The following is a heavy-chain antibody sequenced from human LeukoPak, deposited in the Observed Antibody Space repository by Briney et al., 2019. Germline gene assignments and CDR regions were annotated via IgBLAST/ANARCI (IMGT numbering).Heavy chain of an antibody. CDR1: GFTFSTSW. CDR2: IKQDGSEK. J-gene: IGHJ4*02. D-gene: IGHD1-14*01. V-gene: IGHV3-7*01. CDR3: ARVVPPLYFFDY. Sequence: GGSLRLSCAASGFTFSTSWMSWLRQAPGKGLEWVANIKQDGSEKYYVDSVKGRFTISRDNAKNSLYLQMNSLRAEDTAVYFRARVVPPLYFFDYWGQGTLVTVSS.